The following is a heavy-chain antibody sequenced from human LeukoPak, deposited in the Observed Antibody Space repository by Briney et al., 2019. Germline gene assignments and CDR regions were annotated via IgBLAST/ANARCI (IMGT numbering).Heavy chain of an antibody. CDR1: GFTFSSHW. D-gene: IGHD6-19*01. CDR3: ARAAYSGYSSGWSFDY. CDR2: INSDGSSI. V-gene: IGHV3-74*01. Sequence: GGSLRLSCAASGFTFSSHWMHWVRQAPGKGLGWVSRINSDGSSINYADSVKGRFTISRDNAKNTLYLQMNSLRAEDTAVYYCARAAYSGYSSGWSFDYWGQGTLVTVSS. J-gene: IGHJ4*02.